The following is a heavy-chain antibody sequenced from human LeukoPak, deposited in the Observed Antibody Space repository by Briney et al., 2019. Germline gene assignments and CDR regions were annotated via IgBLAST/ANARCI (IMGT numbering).Heavy chain of an antibody. CDR1: GASISSDY. CDR3: ARARGDTAMDY. Sequence: SETLSLTCTVSGASISSDYWNWIRQPPGKGLEWVGYIYNSANTNYNTSLKSRVTISVDKSRNQFSLKVRSVTAADTAVYYCARARGDTAMDYWGQGTLLTVSS. J-gene: IGHJ4*02. D-gene: IGHD5-18*01. CDR2: IYNSANT. V-gene: IGHV4-59*01.